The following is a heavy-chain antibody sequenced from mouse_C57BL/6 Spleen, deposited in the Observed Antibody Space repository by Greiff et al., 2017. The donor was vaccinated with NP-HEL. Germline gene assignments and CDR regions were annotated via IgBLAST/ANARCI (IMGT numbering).Heavy chain of an antibody. CDR2: IYPGDGDT. CDR1: GYAFSSYW. J-gene: IGHJ3*01. D-gene: IGHD3-2*02. Sequence: VKLMESGAELVKPGASVKISCKASGYAFSSYWMNWVKQRPGKGLEWIGQIYPGDGDTNYNGKFKGKATLTADKSSSTAYMQLSSLTSEDSAVYFCARGSSGSWFAYWGQGTLVTVSA. V-gene: IGHV1-80*01. CDR3: ARGSSGSWFAY.